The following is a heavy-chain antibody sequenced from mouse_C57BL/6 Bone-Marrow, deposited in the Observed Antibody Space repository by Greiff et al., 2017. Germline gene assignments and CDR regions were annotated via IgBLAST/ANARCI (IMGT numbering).Heavy chain of an antibody. V-gene: IGHV5-9-1*02. CDR1: GFTFSSYA. D-gene: IGHD1-1*01. J-gene: IGHJ1*03. CDR3: TKVIRFYWYFDV. CDR2: ISSGGDYI. Sequence: EVHLVESGEGLVKPGGSLKLSCAASGFTFSSYAMSWVRQTPGKRLEWVAYISSGGDYIYYADTVKGRFTISRDNDRNNLYLQMSRLKSEDTAMYYCTKVIRFYWYFDVWGTGTTVTVSS.